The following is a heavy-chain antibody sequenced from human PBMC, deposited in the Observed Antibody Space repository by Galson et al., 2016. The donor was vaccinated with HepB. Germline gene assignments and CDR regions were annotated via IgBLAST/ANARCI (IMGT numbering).Heavy chain of an antibody. CDR3: ARTRTVFGVVITGGWFDP. CDR1: GGTFSSYA. Sequence: SVKVSCKASGGTFSSYAISWVRQAPGQGLEWMGGIIPIFGTANYAQKFQGRVTITADKSTSTADMELSSLRSEDTAVYYCARTRTVFGVVITGGWFDPWGQGTLVTVSS. D-gene: IGHD3-3*01. J-gene: IGHJ5*02. CDR2: IIPIFGTA. V-gene: IGHV1-69*06.